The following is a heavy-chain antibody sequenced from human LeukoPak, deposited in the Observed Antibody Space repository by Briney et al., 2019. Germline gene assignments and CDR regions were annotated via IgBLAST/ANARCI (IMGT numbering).Heavy chain of an antibody. V-gene: IGHV3-49*04. CDR2: IRSNTYGGTT. J-gene: IGHJ4*02. D-gene: IGHD1-1*01. CDR3: TRDSGYSFDY. Sequence: GGSLRLSCADSGFTFGDYAMSWVRQAPGKGLEWVGFIRSNTYGGTTEYAASVKGRFTVSRDDSKSIAYLQMNSLKTEDTAVYYCTRDSGYSFDYWGQGTLVTVSS. CDR1: GFTFGDYA.